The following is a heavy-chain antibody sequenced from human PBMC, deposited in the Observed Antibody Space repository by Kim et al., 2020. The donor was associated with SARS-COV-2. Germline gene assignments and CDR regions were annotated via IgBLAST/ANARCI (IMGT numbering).Heavy chain of an antibody. CDR1: GFTFRNFG. D-gene: IGHD1-26*01. J-gene: IGHJ4*02. V-gene: IGHV3-33*01. CDR3: ARAGREVRWERRGGFDL. Sequence: GGSLRLSCAASGFTFRNFGFHWVRQSPEKGLEWVAVIWYDGTQEYHSDSVKGRFSISRDNSKNMVFLQMDNLRAEDTAIYYCARAGREVRWERRGGFDLWGQGTLVAVSS. CDR2: IWYDGTQE.